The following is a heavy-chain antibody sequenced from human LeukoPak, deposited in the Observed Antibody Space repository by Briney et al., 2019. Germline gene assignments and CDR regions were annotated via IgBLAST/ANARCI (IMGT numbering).Heavy chain of an antibody. J-gene: IGHJ4*02. D-gene: IGHD3-16*01. CDR1: GFPFRLYY. V-gene: IGHV3-11*01. CDR2: ITGGGDSI. CDR3: TRGNYGLDY. Sequence: GGSLRLSCAASGFPFRLYYMAWIRQAPGKGLEWVSYITGGGDSIHYADSVRGRFTISRDNAKNSLYLQMNSLRAEDTAVYYCTRGNYGLDYWGQGTLVTVSS.